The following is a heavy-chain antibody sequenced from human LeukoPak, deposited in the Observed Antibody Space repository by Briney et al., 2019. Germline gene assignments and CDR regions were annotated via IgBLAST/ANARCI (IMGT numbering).Heavy chain of an antibody. V-gene: IGHV3-30*04. D-gene: IGHD5-18*01. CDR3: ARGASSYGPPPHFDY. CDR1: GFTFSSYA. Sequence: GGPLRLSCTASGFTFSSYAMHWARQAPGKGLEGVAVISYDGSNKYYADCVKSQFTLSTDNSKITLYLQMNSLRAEDTAVYYCARGASSYGPPPHFDYWGQGTLVTVSS. CDR2: ISYDGSNK. J-gene: IGHJ4*02.